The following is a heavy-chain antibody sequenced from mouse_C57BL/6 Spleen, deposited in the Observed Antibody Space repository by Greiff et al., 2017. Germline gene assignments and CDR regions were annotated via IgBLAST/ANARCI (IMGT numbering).Heavy chain of an antibody. V-gene: IGHV1-22*01. Sequence: VQLQQSGPELVKPGASVKMSCKASGYTFTDYNMHWVKQSHGKSLEWIGYINPNNGGTSYNQKFKGKATLTVNKSSSTAYMELRSLTSEDSAVYYCARLGDGYPYYFDYWGQGTTLTVSS. J-gene: IGHJ2*01. CDR2: INPNNGGT. CDR1: GYTFTDYN. D-gene: IGHD2-3*01. CDR3: ARLGDGYPYYFDY.